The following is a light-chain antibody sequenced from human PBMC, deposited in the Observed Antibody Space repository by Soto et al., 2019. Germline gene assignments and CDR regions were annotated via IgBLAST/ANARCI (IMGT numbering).Light chain of an antibody. CDR1: SRDVGGYNL. V-gene: IGLV2-8*01. CDR3: SSYAGNNNPYV. J-gene: IGLJ1*01. Sequence: HSALTQPPSASGSPGQSVSISCTGTSRDVGGYNLVSWYQQHPGKAPKLVIYEVDQRPSGVPDRFSGSKSGSTASLTVSGLQAEDEADYYCSSYAGNNNPYVFGSGTKVTVL. CDR2: EVD.